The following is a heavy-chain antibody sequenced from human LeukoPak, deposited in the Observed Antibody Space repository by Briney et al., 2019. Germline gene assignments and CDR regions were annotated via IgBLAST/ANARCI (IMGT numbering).Heavy chain of an antibody. J-gene: IGHJ5*02. V-gene: IGHV4-34*01. D-gene: IGHD2-15*01. CDR1: GGSFSGYY. Sequence: PSETLSLTCAVYGGSFSGYYWSWIRQPPGKGPEWIGEINHSGSTNYNPSLKSRVTISVDTSKNQFSLKLSSVTAADTAVYYCARRNVVVVAATLLNWFDPWGQGTLVTVSS. CDR2: INHSGST. CDR3: ARRNVVVVAATLLNWFDP.